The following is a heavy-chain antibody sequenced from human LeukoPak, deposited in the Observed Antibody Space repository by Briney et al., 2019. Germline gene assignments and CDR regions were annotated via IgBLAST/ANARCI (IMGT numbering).Heavy chain of an antibody. CDR3: ARQRHSGSYYNVDY. CDR2: IYYSGST. Sequence: SETLSLTCTVSGGSISSGGYYWSWIRQHPGKGLEWIGYIYYSGSTYYNPSLKSRVTISVDTSKNQFSLKLSSVTAADTAVYYCARQRHSGSYYNVDYWGQGTLVTVSS. CDR1: GGSISSGGYY. V-gene: IGHV4-31*03. D-gene: IGHD3-10*01. J-gene: IGHJ4*02.